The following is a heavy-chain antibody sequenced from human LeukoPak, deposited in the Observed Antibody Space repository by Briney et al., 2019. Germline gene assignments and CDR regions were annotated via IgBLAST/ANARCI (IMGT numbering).Heavy chain of an antibody. D-gene: IGHD2-21*02. Sequence: SETLSLTCTVSGGSISSSSYYWGWIRQPPGKGLEWIGSIYYSGSTYYNPSLKSRVTISVDTSKNQFSLKLSSVTAADTAVYYCARGPRNIVVVTATRSRRDAFDIWGQGTMVTVSS. CDR3: ARGPRNIVVVTATRSRRDAFDI. CDR1: GGSISSSSYY. J-gene: IGHJ3*02. V-gene: IGHV4-39*01. CDR2: IYYSGST.